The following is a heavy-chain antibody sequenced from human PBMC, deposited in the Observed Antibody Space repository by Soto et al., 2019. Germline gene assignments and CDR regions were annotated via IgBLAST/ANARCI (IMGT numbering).Heavy chain of an antibody. V-gene: IGHV4-59*01. CDR3: ARDYGDYALDY. J-gene: IGHJ4*02. CDR1: GGSISRYY. CDR2: IYYSGST. D-gene: IGHD4-17*01. Sequence: SETLSLTCTVSGGSISRYYWSWIRQPPGKGLEWIGYIYYSGSTNYNPSLKSRVTISVDTSKNQFSLKLSSVTAADTAVYYCARDYGDYALDYWGQGTLVXVSS.